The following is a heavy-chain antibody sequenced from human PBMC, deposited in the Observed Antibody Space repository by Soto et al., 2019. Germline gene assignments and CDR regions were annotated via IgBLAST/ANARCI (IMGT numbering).Heavy chain of an antibody. CDR1: GVSISSNNW. Sequence: QVQLQESGPGLVKPSGTLSLTCAVSGVSISSNNWWSWGRQPPGKGLGWIGEMYQTGSTNYNPSLKSRVTISVDKSKTHFSLELNSVTAADTAVYYCARISRYQYDSSEGNFDYWGQGTLVTVSS. J-gene: IGHJ4*02. CDR2: MYQTGST. D-gene: IGHD3-22*01. V-gene: IGHV4-4*02. CDR3: ARISRYQYDSSEGNFDY.